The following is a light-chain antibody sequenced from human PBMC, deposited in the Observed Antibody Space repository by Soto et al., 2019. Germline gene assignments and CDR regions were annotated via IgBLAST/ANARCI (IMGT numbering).Light chain of an antibody. CDR2: KAS. J-gene: IGKJ1*01. Sequence: DIQMTQSPSTLSASVGDRLIITCRASQSISRLLAWYQQKPGKAPNVLIYKASTLQTGVPSRFSGSGSGAEFTLTISSLQPDDFATYYCQQYNSYPWTFGQGTKVDIK. V-gene: IGKV1-5*03. CDR3: QQYNSYPWT. CDR1: QSISRL.